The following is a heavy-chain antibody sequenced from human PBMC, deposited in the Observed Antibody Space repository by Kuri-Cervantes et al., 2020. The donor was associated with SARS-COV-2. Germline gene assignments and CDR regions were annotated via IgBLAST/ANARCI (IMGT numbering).Heavy chain of an antibody. D-gene: IGHD3-3*01. J-gene: IGHJ5*02. CDR2: INPSGGST. CDR3: ARSVREYDFWSGYPNWFDP. Sequence: ASVKVSCKASGYTLTSYYMHWVRQAPGQGLEWMGIINPSGGSTSYAQKFQGRVTMTRDTSTSTVYMELSSLRSEDTAVYYCARSVREYDFWSGYPNWFDPWGQGTLVTVSS. V-gene: IGHV1-46*01. CDR1: GYTLTSYY.